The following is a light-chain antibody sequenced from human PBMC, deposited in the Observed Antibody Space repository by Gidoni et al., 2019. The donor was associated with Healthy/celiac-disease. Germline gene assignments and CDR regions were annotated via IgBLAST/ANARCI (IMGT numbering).Light chain of an antibody. CDR3: QQRSNWPPWT. V-gene: IGKV3-11*01. CDR2: DAS. CDR1: QSVSSY. J-gene: IGKJ1*01. Sequence: EIVLTQSQATLSLSPGERATLSCRASQSVSSYLAWYQQKPGQAPRLLIYDASNRATGIPARFSGSGSGTDFTLTISSLEPEDFAVYYCQQRSNWPPWTFGQGPKVEIK.